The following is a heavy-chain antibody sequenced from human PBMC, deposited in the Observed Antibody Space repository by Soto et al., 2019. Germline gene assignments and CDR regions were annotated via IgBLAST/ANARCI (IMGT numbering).Heavy chain of an antibody. CDR3: ARGTDNDKIRFDP. CDR1: GFAVSSNF. Sequence: EVQLVETGGGLIQPGGSVRLSCAASGFAVSSNFVNWVRQAPGKGLAWVSVIYSGGHTYYADSVKGRFTISRDNSKNTVYLQMTSLRAQDTAMYYCARGTDNDKIRFDPRGQRTLVTVSS. J-gene: IGHJ5*02. D-gene: IGHD3-9*01. CDR2: IYSGGHT. V-gene: IGHV3-53*02.